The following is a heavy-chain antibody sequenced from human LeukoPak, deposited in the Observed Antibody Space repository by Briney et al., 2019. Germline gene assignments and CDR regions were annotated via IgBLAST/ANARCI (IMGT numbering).Heavy chain of an antibody. Sequence: ASVKVSCKASGYTFTSYDINWVRQATGQGLEWMGWMNLNSGNTGYAQKFQGRVTMTRNTSISTAYMELSSLRSEDTAVYYCARVGAVGSGSYYNSYYYYGMDVWGQGTTVTVSS. D-gene: IGHD3-10*01. CDR2: MNLNSGNT. V-gene: IGHV1-8*01. CDR3: ARVGAVGSGSYYNSYYYYGMDV. CDR1: GYTFTSYD. J-gene: IGHJ6*02.